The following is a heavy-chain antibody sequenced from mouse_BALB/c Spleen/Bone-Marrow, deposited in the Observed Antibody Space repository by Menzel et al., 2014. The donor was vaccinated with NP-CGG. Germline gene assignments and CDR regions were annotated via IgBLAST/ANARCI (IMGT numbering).Heavy chain of an antibody. CDR2: ISSGSSTI. Sequence: EVQGVESGGGLVQPGGSRKLSCAASGFTFSSFGMHWVRQAPEKGLEWVAYISSGSSTIYYADTVKGRFTISRDNPKNTLFLQMTRLRSEDTAMYYCARGRPIYYGNLYAMDYWGQGTSVTVSS. V-gene: IGHV5-17*02. CDR1: GFTFSSFG. J-gene: IGHJ4*01. CDR3: ARGRPIYYGNLYAMDY. D-gene: IGHD2-1*01.